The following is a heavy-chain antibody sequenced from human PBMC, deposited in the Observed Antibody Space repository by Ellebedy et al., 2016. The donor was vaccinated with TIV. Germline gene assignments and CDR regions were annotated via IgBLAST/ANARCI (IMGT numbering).Heavy chain of an antibody. J-gene: IGHJ4*02. Sequence: ASVKVSCKASGYSFTSYYMHWVRQAPGQGLEWMGIINPSGGTTSYTQKLQGRVTMTRDTSPSTVYMELKSLKPDDTAVYYCATVAGGTIVPGWHRFRYFDSWGQGTLVTVSS. CDR1: GYSFTSYY. D-gene: IGHD1-26*01. CDR2: INPSGGTT. CDR3: ATVAGGTIVPGWHRFRYFDS. V-gene: IGHV1-46*04.